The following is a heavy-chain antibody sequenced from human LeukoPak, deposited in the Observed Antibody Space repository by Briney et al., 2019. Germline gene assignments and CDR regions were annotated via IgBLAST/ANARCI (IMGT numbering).Heavy chain of an antibody. CDR3: ARDFQGRSVP. J-gene: IGHJ5*02. V-gene: IGHV3-64*01. CDR2: ISSNGGST. CDR1: GFTFSSYA. Sequence: PGGSLRLSCAASGFTFSSYATQWVRQAPGKGLEYVSTISSNGGSTYYANSVEGRFTISRDNSKNTLYLQMGSLRAEDMAVYYCARDFQGRSVPWGQGTLVTVSS.